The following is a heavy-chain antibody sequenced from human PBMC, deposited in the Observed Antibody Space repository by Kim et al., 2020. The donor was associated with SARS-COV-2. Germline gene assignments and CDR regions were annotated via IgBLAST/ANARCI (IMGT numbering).Heavy chain of an antibody. CDR2: ISGSGGST. CDR3: AKVPLWFGEGYFDY. D-gene: IGHD3-10*01. Sequence: GGSLRLSCAAPGFTFSSYAMSWVRQAPGKGLEWVSAISGSGGSTYYADSVKGRFTISRDNSKNTLYLQMNSLRAEDTAVYYCAKVPLWFGEGYFDYWGQGTLVTVSS. J-gene: IGHJ4*02. V-gene: IGHV3-23*01. CDR1: GFTFSSYA.